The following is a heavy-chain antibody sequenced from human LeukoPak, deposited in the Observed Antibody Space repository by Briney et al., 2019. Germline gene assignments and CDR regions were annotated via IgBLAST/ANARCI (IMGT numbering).Heavy chain of an antibody. V-gene: IGHV4-61*02. J-gene: IGHJ4*02. CDR1: GGSISSGSYY. D-gene: IGHD6-19*01. CDR3: ARDDGSSGFKVDY. Sequence: SQTLSLTCTVSGGSISSGSYYWSWIRQPAGKGLEWIGRIYTSGSTNYNPSLKSRVTISVDTSKNQFSLKLSSVTAADTAVYYCARDDGSSGFKVDYWGQGTLVTVSS. CDR2: IYTSGST.